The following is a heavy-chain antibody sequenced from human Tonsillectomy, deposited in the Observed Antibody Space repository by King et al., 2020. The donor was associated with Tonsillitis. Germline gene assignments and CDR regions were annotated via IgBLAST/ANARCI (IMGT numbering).Heavy chain of an antibody. V-gene: IGHV3-7*03. CDR2: INQDGSGQ. J-gene: IGHJ6*03. CDR1: GFTFRSYW. D-gene: IGHD1-26*01. CDR3: ARVAGSYSNYMGV. Sequence: VQLVESGGGLVQPGGSLRLSCEGSGFTFRSYWMSWVRQAPGKGLEWVGNINQDGSGQYYLGSVKGRFTISRENAKDSLYLQMNRLRAEDTAVYYCARVAGSYSNYMGVWGKGTTVTVSS.